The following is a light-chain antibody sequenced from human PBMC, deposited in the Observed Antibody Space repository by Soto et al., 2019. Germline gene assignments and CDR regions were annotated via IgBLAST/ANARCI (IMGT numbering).Light chain of an antibody. CDR3: HQDDNAPQT. J-gene: IGKJ1*01. Sequence: EIVLAQSPGTLSLSPGERATLSCRASQRVSSSYLAWYRQKPGQAPRLLIYGASTRAPGIPDKFNGTGSGTDYSLTIDRLEPEDSAVYYCHQDDNAPQTFGSGTKVDIK. V-gene: IGKV3-20*01. CDR1: QRVSSSY. CDR2: GAS.